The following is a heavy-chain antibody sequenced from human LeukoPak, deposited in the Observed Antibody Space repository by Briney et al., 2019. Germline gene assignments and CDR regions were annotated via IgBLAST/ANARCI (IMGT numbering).Heavy chain of an antibody. CDR2: INPSGGST. V-gene: IGHV1-46*01. J-gene: IGHJ4*02. D-gene: IGHD2-2*01. Sequence: ASVKVSCKASGYTFTSYYMHWVRQAPGRGLEWMGIINPSGGSTSYAQKFQGRVTMTRDTSTSTVYMELSSLRSEDTAVYYCARDHAELTSPVVPAAMDYWGQGTLVTVSS. CDR3: ARDHAELTSPVVPAAMDY. CDR1: GYTFTSYY.